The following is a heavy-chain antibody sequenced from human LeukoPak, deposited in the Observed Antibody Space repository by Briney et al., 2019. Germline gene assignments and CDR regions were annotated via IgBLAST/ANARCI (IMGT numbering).Heavy chain of an antibody. D-gene: IGHD2-15*01. V-gene: IGHV3-53*04. CDR3: VREQYCSGGSCYCGY. Sequence: GGSLRLSCAASGFTVSSNYMSWVRQAPGKGLEWVSVIYSGGSTYYADSVKGRFTISRRNSKNTLYLQMNSLRAEDTAVYYCVREQYCSGGSCYCGYWGQGTLVTVSS. J-gene: IGHJ4*02. CDR1: GFTVSSNY. CDR2: IYSGGST.